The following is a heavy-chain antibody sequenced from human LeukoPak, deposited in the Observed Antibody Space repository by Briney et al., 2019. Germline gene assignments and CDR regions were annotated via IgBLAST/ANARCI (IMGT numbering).Heavy chain of an antibody. V-gene: IGHV4-59*01. D-gene: IGHD2-2*01. CDR2: VYYSGST. CDR1: GGSISTYY. J-gene: IGHJ4*02. Sequence: SETLSLTCTVSGGSISTYYWSRIRQPPGKGLEWIGYVYYSGSTNCNPSLKSRVTISVDTSKNQFSLKLSSVTAADTAVYYCARLPRYCSTTTCYLNYFDFWGQGTLVTVSS. CDR3: ARLPRYCSTTTCYLNYFDF.